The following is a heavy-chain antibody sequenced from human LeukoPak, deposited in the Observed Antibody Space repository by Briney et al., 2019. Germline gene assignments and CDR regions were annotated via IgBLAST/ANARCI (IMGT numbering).Heavy chain of an antibody. CDR1: GYTFTSYD. J-gene: IGHJ3*02. CDR2: MNPNSGNA. Sequence: GASVKVSFKASGYTFTSYDINWVRQATGQGLEWMGWMNPNSGNAGYAQKFQGRVTMTRNTSISTAYMELSSLRSEDTAVYYCARLELRGDAFDIWGQGTMVTVSS. D-gene: IGHD1-7*01. V-gene: IGHV1-8*01. CDR3: ARLELRGDAFDI.